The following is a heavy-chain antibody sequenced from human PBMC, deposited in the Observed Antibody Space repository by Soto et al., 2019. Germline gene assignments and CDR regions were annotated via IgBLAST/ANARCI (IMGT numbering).Heavy chain of an antibody. CDR3: ARVGPRYCSGGSCYNSGPPAHTFDY. CDR1: GGTFSSYA. J-gene: IGHJ4*02. Sequence: QVQLVQSGAEVKKPGSSVKVSCKASGGTFSSYAISWVRQAPGQGLEWMGGIIPIFGTANYAQKFQGRVTITADESTSTAYMELSSLRSEDTDVYYCARVGPRYCSGGSCYNSGPPAHTFDYWGQGTLVTVSS. CDR2: IIPIFGTA. D-gene: IGHD2-15*01. V-gene: IGHV1-69*01.